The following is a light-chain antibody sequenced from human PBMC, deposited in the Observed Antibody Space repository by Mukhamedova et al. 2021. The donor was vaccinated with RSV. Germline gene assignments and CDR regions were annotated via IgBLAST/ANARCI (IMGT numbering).Light chain of an antibody. Sequence: YGASSRASGVPDRFSGSGSGTDFTLTISRLEPEDFAVYFCQHHDSSPLYTFGQGTKLEI. J-gene: IGKJ2*01. CDR2: GAS. CDR3: QHHDSSPLYT. V-gene: IGKV3-20*01.